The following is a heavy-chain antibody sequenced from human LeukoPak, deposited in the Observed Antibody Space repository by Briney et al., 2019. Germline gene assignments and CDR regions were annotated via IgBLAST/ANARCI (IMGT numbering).Heavy chain of an antibody. CDR2: IFVGSGNT. CDR1: GFTFTNSP. D-gene: IGHD6-13*01. CDR3: AASGGYSSSWLYYYYYGMDV. Sequence: SVQVSCQGSGFTFTNSPMQWVRQARGRGRDGVGFIFVGSGNTNYAQKFQERVTITRDMSTSTTYMELSSLRSEDTAVYYCAASGGYSSSWLYYYYYGMDVWGQGTTVTVSS. V-gene: IGHV1-58*02. J-gene: IGHJ6*02.